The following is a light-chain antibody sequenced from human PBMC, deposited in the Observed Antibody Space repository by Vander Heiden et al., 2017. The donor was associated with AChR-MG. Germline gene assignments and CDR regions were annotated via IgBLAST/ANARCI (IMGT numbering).Light chain of an antibody. CDR2: DVS. CDR1: SSDVGGYDY. V-gene: IGLV2-11*02. CDR3: CSYAGSYTEV. Sequence: QSARTQPRSVSGSPGQSVTISCTGTSSDVGGYDYVSWYQQHPVKAPKVIIYDVSKRPSGVPDRFSASKSGNTASLTISGLQAEDEADYHCCSYAGSYTEVFGGGTKLTVL. J-gene: IGLJ2*01.